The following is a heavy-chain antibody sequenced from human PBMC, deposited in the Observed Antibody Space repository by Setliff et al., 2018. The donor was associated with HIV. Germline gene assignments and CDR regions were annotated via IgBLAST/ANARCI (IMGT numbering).Heavy chain of an antibody. V-gene: IGHV4-31*03. D-gene: IGHD3-10*01. CDR2: IYYSGST. CDR1: GGSFSDSFSSGGNH. Sequence: PSETLSLTCTVSGGSFSDSFSSGGNHWSWIRQHPGKGLEWIGYIYYSGSTAYNPSLKSRITISVDTSKNQFSLNLSAVTAADTAVYYCARGSVFWDRGNHYQYMDVWATGTTVTVSS. J-gene: IGHJ6*03. CDR3: ARGSVFWDRGNHYQYMDV.